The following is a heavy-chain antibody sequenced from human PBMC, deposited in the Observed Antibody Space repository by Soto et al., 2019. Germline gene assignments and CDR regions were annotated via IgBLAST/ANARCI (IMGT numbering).Heavy chain of an antibody. J-gene: IGHJ4*02. CDR3: ARDWSVSVDSSGYLDY. CDR1: GFTFSSYA. D-gene: IGHD3-22*01. V-gene: IGHV3-30-3*01. Sequence: QVQLVESGGGVVQPGRSLRLSCAASGFTFSSYAMHLVSQAPGKGLEWVAVISYDGSNKYYADSVKGRFTISRDNSKNTLYLQMNSLRAEDTAVYYCARDWSVSVDSSGYLDYWGQGTLVTVSS. CDR2: ISYDGSNK.